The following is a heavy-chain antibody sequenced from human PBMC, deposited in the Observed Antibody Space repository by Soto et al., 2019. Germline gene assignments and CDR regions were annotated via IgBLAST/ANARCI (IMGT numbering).Heavy chain of an antibody. J-gene: IGHJ4*02. CDR1: GFTFRSYA. D-gene: IGHD6-13*01. CDR2: ISGGGGST. Sequence: GGSLRLSCAASGFTFRSYAMSWVRQAPGKGLEWVSTISGGGGSTYYADSVKGRFTISSDNSKNTLYLQMKSLRAEDTAVYYCARERPQLVPYFDSWGQGTLVTVSS. V-gene: IGHV3-23*01. CDR3: ARERPQLVPYFDS.